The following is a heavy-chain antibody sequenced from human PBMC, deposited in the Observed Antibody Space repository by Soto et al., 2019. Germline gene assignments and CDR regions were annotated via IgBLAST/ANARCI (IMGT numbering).Heavy chain of an antibody. V-gene: IGHV1-69*08. CDR2: IIPILGIA. J-gene: IGHJ2*01. D-gene: IGHD2-2*02. Sequence: QVQLVQSGAEVKKPGSSVKVSCKASGGTFSSYTISWVRQAPGQGLEWMGRIIPILGIANYAQKFQGRVTITADKTTSTAYMELSSLRSEDTAVYYCAREHPPYRGFDLWGRGTLVTVSS. CDR3: AREHPPYRGFDL. CDR1: GGTFSSYT.